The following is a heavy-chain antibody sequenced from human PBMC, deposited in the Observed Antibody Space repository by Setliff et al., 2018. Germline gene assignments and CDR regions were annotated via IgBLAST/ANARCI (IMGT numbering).Heavy chain of an antibody. V-gene: IGHV1-69*10. D-gene: IGHD5-18*01. CDR3: AAERRGYFYLY. Sequence: SVKVSCKASGGTFSSYAISWVRQAPGQGLEWMGGIIPILGIANYAQKFQGRVTITRDTSASTAYMELSSLRSEDTAVYYCAAERRGYFYLYWGQGTLVTVSS. CDR1: GGTFSSYA. CDR2: IIPILGIA. J-gene: IGHJ4*02.